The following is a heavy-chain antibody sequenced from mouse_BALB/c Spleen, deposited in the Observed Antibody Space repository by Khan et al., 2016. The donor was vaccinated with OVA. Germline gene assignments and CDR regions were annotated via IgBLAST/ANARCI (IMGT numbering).Heavy chain of an antibody. V-gene: IGHV5-4*02. Sequence: EVQLVESGGGLVKPGGSLKLSCAASGFTFSDYYMYWVRQTPGKRLEWVATISDGGSYTYYPDSVKGRFTISRDNATNNLYLQMSILTSEDTAKYYGARGGWGGFDYWGQGTLVTVSA. CDR1: GFTFSDYY. CDR3: ARGGWGGFDY. CDR2: ISDGGSYT. J-gene: IGHJ3*01.